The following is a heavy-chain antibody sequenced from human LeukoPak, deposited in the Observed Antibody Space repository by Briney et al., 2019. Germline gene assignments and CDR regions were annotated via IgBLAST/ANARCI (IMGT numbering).Heavy chain of an antibody. CDR2: IYYSGSI. CDR1: GGSITSSSYY. J-gene: IGHJ4*02. V-gene: IGHV4-39*07. D-gene: IGHD3-10*01. CDR3: ARVSGSYYSDFDY. Sequence: SETLSLTCNVSGGSITSSSYYWGWIRQPPGKGLEWIGSIYYSGSIYYNPSLKSRVTISVDTSKNQFSLKLSSVTAADTAVYYCARVSGSYYSDFDYWGQGNLVTVSS.